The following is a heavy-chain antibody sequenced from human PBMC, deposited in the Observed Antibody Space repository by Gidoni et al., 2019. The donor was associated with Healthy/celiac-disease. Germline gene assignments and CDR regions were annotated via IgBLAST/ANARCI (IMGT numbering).Heavy chain of an antibody. D-gene: IGHD1-26*01. J-gene: IGHJ4*02. CDR2: ISSSSSYI. CDR3: ARAGYSGSFNVY. Sequence: EVQLVESGGGLVKPGGSLRLSCAASGFTFSSYSMNWVRQAPGKGLGWVSSISSSSSYIYYADSVKGRFTISRDNAKNSLYLQMNSLRAEYTAVYYCARAGYSGSFNVYWGQGTLVTVSS. V-gene: IGHV3-21*01. CDR1: GFTFSSYS.